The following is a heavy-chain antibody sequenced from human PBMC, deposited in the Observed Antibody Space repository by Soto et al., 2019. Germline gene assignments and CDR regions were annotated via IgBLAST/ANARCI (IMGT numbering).Heavy chain of an antibody. D-gene: IGHD3-10*01. J-gene: IGHJ6*02. CDR2: IKSKTDGGTT. Sequence: EVQLVESGGGLVKPGGSLRLSCAASGFTFSNAWMSWVRQAPGKGLEWVGRIKSKTDGGTTDYAAPVKGRFTISRDDSKNTLYLQMNSLKTEDTAVYYCTTDSLGDYYGSGSYHYYYGMDVWGQGTTVTVSS. V-gene: IGHV3-15*01. CDR1: GFTFSNAW. CDR3: TTDSLGDYYGSGSYHYYYGMDV.